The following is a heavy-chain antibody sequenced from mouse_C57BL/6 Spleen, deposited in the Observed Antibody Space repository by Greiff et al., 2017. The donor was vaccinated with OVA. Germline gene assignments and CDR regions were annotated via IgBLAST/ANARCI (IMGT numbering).Heavy chain of an antibody. CDR2: IYPGDGDT. J-gene: IGHJ4*01. V-gene: IGHV1-82*01. CDR1: GYAFSSSW. Sequence: VLLQQSGPELVKPGASVKISCKASGYAFSSSWMNWVKQRPGKGLEWIGRIYPGDGDTNYNGKFKGKATLTADKSSSTAYMQLSSLTSEDSAVYFCARAPYYGSSSYAMDYWGQGTSVTVSS. D-gene: IGHD1-1*01. CDR3: ARAPYYGSSSYAMDY.